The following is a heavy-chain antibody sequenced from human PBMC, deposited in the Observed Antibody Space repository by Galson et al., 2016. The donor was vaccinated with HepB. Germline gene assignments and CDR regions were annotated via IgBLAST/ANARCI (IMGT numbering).Heavy chain of an antibody. V-gene: IGHV3-74*03. J-gene: IGHJ3*01. D-gene: IGHD4-17*01. CDR3: ARVGDYGDYLGDAFDV. Sequence: TAYGDSVKGRFTISRDNARNTIYLQMNSLKVEDTAVYHCARVGDYGDYLGDAFDVWGQGIMVIVSS. CDR2: T.